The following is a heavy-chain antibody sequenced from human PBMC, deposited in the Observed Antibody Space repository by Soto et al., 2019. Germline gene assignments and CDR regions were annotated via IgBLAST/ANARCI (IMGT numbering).Heavy chain of an antibody. J-gene: IGHJ6*02. CDR1: GFTFSDYY. D-gene: IGHD3-22*01. V-gene: IGHV3-11*01. Sequence: GGSLRLSCAASGFTFSDYYMSWIRQAPGKGLEWVSYISSSGSTIYYADSVKGRFTISRDNAKNSLCLQMNSLRAEDTAVYYCARDSAGYYDSSGYYPRVYYYYGMDVWGQGTTVTVSS. CDR3: ARDSAGYYDSSGYYPRVYYYYGMDV. CDR2: ISSSGSTI.